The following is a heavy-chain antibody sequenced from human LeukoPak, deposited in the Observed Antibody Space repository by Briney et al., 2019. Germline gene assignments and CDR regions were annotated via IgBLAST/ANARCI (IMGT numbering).Heavy chain of an antibody. CDR1: GGSISGYY. CDR3: ARGNGWYFY. Sequence: SETLSLTCSVSGGSISGYYWGWIRQPPGKGLEWIGYIYYSGSTNYNPSLESRLTISADTSKSQFSLKLNSVTAADTAVYYCARGNGWYFYWGQGALVTVSS. D-gene: IGHD6-19*01. CDR2: IYYSGST. J-gene: IGHJ4*02. V-gene: IGHV4-59*01.